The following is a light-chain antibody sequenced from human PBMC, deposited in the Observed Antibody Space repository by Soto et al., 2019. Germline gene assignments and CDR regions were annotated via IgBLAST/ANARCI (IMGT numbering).Light chain of an antibody. Sequence: EIEQKQSPATLSASKGERANLSCSSSQGIGSTLPWYQQKPGQTPKPPIHGASTRATSIPARFGGSGSGTEFTLTITSLQSGDFAVYYCQQYADWPRTFGQATEVDIK. CDR3: QQYADWPRT. V-gene: IGKV3-15*01. CDR1: QGIGST. CDR2: GAS. J-gene: IGKJ1*01.